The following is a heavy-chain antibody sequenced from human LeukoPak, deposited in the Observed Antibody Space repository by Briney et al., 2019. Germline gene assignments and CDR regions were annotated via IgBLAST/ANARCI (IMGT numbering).Heavy chain of an antibody. CDR2: ISGSGGST. CDR3: AKDGYSGGWYDY. V-gene: IGHV3-23*01. CDR1: GFTFSSYA. Sequence: PGGSLRLSCAASGFTFSSYAMSWVRQAPGKGLEWVSTISGSGGSTYYADSVKGRFTISRDNSKNTLYLQMNSLRAEDTAAYYCAKDGYSGGWYDYWGQGTLVTVSS. D-gene: IGHD6-19*01. J-gene: IGHJ4*02.